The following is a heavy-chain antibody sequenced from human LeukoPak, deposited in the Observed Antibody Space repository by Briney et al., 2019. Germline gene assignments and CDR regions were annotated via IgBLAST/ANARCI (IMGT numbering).Heavy chain of an antibody. CDR1: GGSISSSNW. Sequence: PSRTLSLTCAVSGGSISSSNWWSWVRQPPGKGLEWIGEIYHSGSTNYNPSLKSRVTISVDKSKNQFSLKLSSVTAADTAVYYCARSDYDILTGAGDWGQGTLVTVSS. V-gene: IGHV4-4*02. D-gene: IGHD3-9*01. CDR3: ARSDYDILTGAGD. J-gene: IGHJ4*02. CDR2: IYHSGST.